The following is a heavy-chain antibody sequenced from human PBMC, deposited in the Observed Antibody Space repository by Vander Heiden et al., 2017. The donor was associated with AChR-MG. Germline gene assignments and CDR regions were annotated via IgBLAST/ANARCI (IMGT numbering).Heavy chain of an antibody. CDR3: AKPSIWNDGLDLL. J-gene: IGHJ1*01. CDR2: ISYDGSHK. CDR1: RFPFSSYG. D-gene: IGHD1-1*01. Sequence: QVQLVESRGGAVQPCRSLRLAGAATRFPFSSYGMDWVRPPGKGLEWVAVISYDGSHKYYADPVKGRFTISRDNSKNTLYLQMKSMRAEDTAVYYYAKPSIWNDGLDLLWCDGTLVDVSS. V-gene: IGHV3-30*18.